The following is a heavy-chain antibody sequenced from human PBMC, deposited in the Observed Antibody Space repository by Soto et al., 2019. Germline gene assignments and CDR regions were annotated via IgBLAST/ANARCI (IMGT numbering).Heavy chain of an antibody. CDR2: ITGSGGTI. D-gene: IGHD2-15*01. CDR3: AKDAVAGDGLWLVSE. J-gene: IGHJ4*02. CDR1: GFSISKYA. Sequence: DVQLLESGGRLVQPGGSLRLSCEASGFSISKYAMVWVRQDPGKGQEWVSGITGSGGTIEHAASVKGRFTISRDNSKNTVYLQMNSRRAEDTAMYYCAKDAVAGDGLWLVSEWGQGTLGTVS. V-gene: IGHV3-23*01.